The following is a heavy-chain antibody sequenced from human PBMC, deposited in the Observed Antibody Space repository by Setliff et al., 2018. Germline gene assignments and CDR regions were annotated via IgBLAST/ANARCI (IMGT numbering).Heavy chain of an antibody. CDR3: ARDLGHGGDSDY. Sequence: PSETLSLTCTVSGYSISSGYIWGWIRQPPGKGLEWVGSIGHTGSINYNPSLKSRLTISRDTSKNQVSLKLNPVTATDTAVYYCARDLGHGGDSDYWGQGILGTSPQ. V-gene: IGHV4-38-2*02. J-gene: IGHJ4*02. CDR2: IGHTGSI. D-gene: IGHD2-21*02. CDR1: GYSISSGYI.